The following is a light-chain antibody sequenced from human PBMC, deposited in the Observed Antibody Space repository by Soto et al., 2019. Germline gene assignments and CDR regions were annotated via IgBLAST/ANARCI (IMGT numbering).Light chain of an antibody. J-gene: IGKJ1*01. CDR2: KAS. Sequence: DIQMTQSPSTLSASVGDRVTITCRASQSIGSWLVWYQQKPGKTPQLLIYKASILESGVPSRFSGSGSGTEFTLTINSLQPDDFATYYCQQYNSYSWTFGQGTKVDIK. CDR1: QSIGSW. V-gene: IGKV1-5*03. CDR3: QQYNSYSWT.